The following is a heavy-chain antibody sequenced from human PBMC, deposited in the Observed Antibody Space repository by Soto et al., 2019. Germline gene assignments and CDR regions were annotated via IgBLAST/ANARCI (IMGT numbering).Heavy chain of an antibody. V-gene: IGHV5-10-1*01. CDR3: ARLAPQSEWFDP. CDR1: GYSFTSYW. Sequence: GESLKISCKGSGYSFTSYWISWVRQMPGKGLEWMGRIDPSDSYTNYSPSFQGHVTISADKFISPPYLQWSSLKASDTAMYYCARLAPQSEWFDPWGQGTLVTVSS. CDR2: IDPSDSYT. J-gene: IGHJ5*02.